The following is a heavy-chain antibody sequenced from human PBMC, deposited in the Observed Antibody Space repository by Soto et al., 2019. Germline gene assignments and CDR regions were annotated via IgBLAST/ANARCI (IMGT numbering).Heavy chain of an antibody. CDR2: ISYDGRNK. J-gene: IGHJ5*02. D-gene: IGHD6-6*01. CDR1: GFSFNSYG. Sequence: VQVVESGGGVVQPGRSLRLSCAASGFSFNSYGMHWVRQAPGKGLEWVAIISYDGRNKYYADSVKGRFTISRDSPKNTLYLQMDSLRAEDTAVYYWAKGGSSSARYFDAWGQGALVTVSP. CDR3: AKGGSSSARYFDA. V-gene: IGHV3-30*18.